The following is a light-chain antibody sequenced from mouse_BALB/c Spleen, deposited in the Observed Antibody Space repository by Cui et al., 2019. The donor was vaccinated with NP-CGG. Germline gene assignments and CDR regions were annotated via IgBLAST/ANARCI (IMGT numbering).Light chain of an antibody. CDR2: GTN. CDR3: ALWYSNHWV. CDR1: IGAVTTSNY. J-gene: IGLJ1*01. Sequence: QAVLTQESALTTSPGETVTLTCRSSIGAVTTSNYANWVQEKSDHLFTGLIGGTNNRVPGVPARFSGSLIGDKAALTITGAQTEDEAIYFCALWYSNHWVFGGGTKLTVL. V-gene: IGLV1*01.